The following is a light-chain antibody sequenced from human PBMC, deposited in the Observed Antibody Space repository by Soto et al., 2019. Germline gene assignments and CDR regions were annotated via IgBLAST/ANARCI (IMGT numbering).Light chain of an antibody. CDR1: QSLLHTNAYHY. Sequence: ETLLTQLPLSLSVTPVEPASISCRSSQSLLHTNAYHYLDWYLQKPGQSPQLLIYLASYRASGVPDRFSGSGSGTEFTLRISRVEAEDVGVYYCMQPLDLPVTFGQGTRLEI. V-gene: IGKV2-28*01. CDR3: MQPLDLPVT. J-gene: IGKJ5*01. CDR2: LAS.